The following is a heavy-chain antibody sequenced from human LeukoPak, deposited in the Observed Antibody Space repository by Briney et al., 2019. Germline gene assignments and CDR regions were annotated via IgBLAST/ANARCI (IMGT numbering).Heavy chain of an antibody. CDR1: GGSFSGYY. Sequence: SETLSLTCAVYGGSFSGYYWSWIRQPPGKGLEWIGEINHSGSTNYNPSLKSRVTISVDTSKNQFSLKLSSVTAADTAVYYCARALGGGYSGYDYYFDYWGQGTLVTVSS. D-gene: IGHD5-12*01. J-gene: IGHJ4*02. CDR2: INHSGST. CDR3: ARALGGGYSGYDYYFDY. V-gene: IGHV4-34*01.